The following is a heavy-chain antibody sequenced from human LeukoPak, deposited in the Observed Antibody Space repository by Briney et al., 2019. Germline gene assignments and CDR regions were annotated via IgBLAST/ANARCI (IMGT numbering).Heavy chain of an antibody. CDR3: ASLNYDYIWGSYDY. D-gene: IGHD3-16*01. V-gene: IGHV3-7*01. CDR1: GFTFNTYA. J-gene: IGHJ4*02. CDR2: IKQDGSEK. Sequence: GGSLRLSCAASGFTFNTYAMNWVRQAPGKGLDWVANIKQDGSEKYYVDSVKGRFTIRRDNAKNSLYLQMNSLRAEDTAVYYCASLNYDYIWGSYDYWGQGTLVTVSS.